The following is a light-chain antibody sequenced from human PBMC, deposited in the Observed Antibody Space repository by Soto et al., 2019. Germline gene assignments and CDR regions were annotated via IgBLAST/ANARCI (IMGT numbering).Light chain of an antibody. CDR3: QQGSNWPPGLT. V-gene: IGKV3-11*01. Sequence: EIVLTQSPATLSLSPGERATLSCRASQSVSSYLAGYRQKPGQAPRLLIYDASNRATGIPARFSGSGSGTDFTLTISSLEPEDFAVYYCQQGSNWPPGLTFGGGTKVEIK. CDR1: QSVSSY. CDR2: DAS. J-gene: IGKJ4*01.